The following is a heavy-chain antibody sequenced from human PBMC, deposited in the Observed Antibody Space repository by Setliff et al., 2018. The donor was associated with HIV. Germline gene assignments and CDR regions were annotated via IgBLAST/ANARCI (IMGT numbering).Heavy chain of an antibody. V-gene: IGHV3-23*01. D-gene: IGHD3-22*01. J-gene: IGHJ4*02. CDR3: ATTHHYARSGYYG. Sequence: GGSLRLSCAASGFSFRSYAVSWVRQAPGKGLEWVSVISGSGDITYYRESVKGRFTVSRDNSNNTVYLQMNSLRPEDRAVYYCATTHHYARSGYYGWGQGTLVTVSS. CDR2: ISGSGDIT. CDR1: GFSFRSYA.